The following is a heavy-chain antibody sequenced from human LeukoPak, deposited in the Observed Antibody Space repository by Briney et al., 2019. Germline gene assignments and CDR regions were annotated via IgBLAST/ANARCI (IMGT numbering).Heavy chain of an antibody. J-gene: IGHJ6*02. CDR2: LSGSGGST. CDR1: GFTFSSYA. Sequence: GGSLRLSCAASGFTFSSYAMSWVRHAPGKGLVWVSALSGSGGSTYYAASVKGRFTISRDNSKSTLYLQLNSLRAEDTAVYYCAKAMTSLGYYYYYYGMDVWGQGTTVTVSS. CDR3: AKAMTSLGYYYYYYGMDV. V-gene: IGHV3-23*01. D-gene: IGHD3-16*01.